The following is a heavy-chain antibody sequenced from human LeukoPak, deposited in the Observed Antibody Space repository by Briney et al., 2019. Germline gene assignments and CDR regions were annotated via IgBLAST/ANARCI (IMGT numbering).Heavy chain of an antibody. CDR1: GGSFSGYY. D-gene: IGHD1-1*01. J-gene: IGHJ4*01. Sequence: SETLSLTCAVYGGSFSGYYWSWIRQPPGKGLEWIGEISYSGNTNYNPSLESRVTISVDTSKNQFSLKLNSMTAADTAVYYCARRRNWNDVLDYRGRGTLVTVSS. CDR3: ARRRNWNDVLDY. CDR2: ISYSGNT. V-gene: IGHV4-34*01.